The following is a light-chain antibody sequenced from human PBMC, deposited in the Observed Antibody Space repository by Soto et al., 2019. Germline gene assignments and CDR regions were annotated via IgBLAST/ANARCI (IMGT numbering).Light chain of an antibody. V-gene: IGKV3-15*01. CDR3: QQYNTWRT. CDR2: GAS. Sequence: EILMTQSPATLSVSPGERATLSCRASQSISSNLAWFQQKPGQAPRLLIYGASIRAAGIPARFSGSGSGTEFTLTISSLQSEDFAVYYCQQYNTWRTFGQGTKVEIK. CDR1: QSISSN. J-gene: IGKJ1*01.